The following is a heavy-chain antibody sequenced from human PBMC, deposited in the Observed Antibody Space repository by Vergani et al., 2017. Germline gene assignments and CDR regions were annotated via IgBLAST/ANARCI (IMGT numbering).Heavy chain of an antibody. CDR2: IHYTGST. D-gene: IGHD6-13*01. Sequence: QVQLQESGPGLVKPSETLSLTCTVSGDSISAYYWSWIRQPPGKGLEWIGYIHYTGSTNYNPSLKSRVTISLDTSKNQFSLRLSSVTAADTAVYYGTGDTHSWQRADYWGQGTLVTVSS. CDR1: GDSISAYY. J-gene: IGHJ4*02. CDR3: TGDTHSWQRADY. V-gene: IGHV4-59*01.